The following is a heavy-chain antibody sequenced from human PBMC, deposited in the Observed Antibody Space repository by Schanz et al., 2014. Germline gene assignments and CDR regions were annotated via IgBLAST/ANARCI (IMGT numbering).Heavy chain of an antibody. CDR1: GFTFSSYA. CDR3: ARNRGSGGQNWYFDL. Sequence: QVHLLESGGGLVEPGGSLRLSCAASGFTFSSYAMSWVRQAPGKGLEWLSYISDSGTYTNYADSVKGRFTISRDNTKNSLFLQLNSLRADDTAVYYCARNRGSGGQNWYFDLWGRGTLVTVSS. CDR2: ISDSGTYT. V-gene: IGHV3-11*03. J-gene: IGHJ2*01. D-gene: IGHD1-26*01.